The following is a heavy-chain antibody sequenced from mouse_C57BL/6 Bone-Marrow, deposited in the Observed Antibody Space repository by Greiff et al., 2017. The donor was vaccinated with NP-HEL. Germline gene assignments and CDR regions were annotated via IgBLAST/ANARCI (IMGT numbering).Heavy chain of an antibody. Sequence: VQRVESGAELARPGASVKLSCKASGYTFTSYGISWVKQRTGQGLEWIGEIYPRSGNTYYNEKFKGKATLTADKSSSTAYMELRSLTSEDSAVYFCARPREYYYGSSFSWFAYWGQGTLVTVSA. J-gene: IGHJ3*01. CDR1: GYTFTSYG. CDR3: ARPREYYYGSSFSWFAY. D-gene: IGHD1-1*01. V-gene: IGHV1-81*01. CDR2: IYPRSGNT.